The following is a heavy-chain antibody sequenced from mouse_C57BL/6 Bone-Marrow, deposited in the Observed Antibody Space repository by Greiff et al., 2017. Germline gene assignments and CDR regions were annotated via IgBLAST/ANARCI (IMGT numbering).Heavy chain of an antibody. CDR2: IYPRDGST. V-gene: IGHV1-85*01. CDR1: GYTFTSYD. D-gene: IGHD1-1*01. CDR3: ARDYGSSYWYFDV. J-gene: IGHJ1*03. Sequence: VQLQQSGPELVKPGASVKLSCKASGYTFTSYDINWVKQRPGQGLEWIGWIYPRDGSTKYNEKFKVKATLTVYTSSSTAYMELHSLTSEDSAVYFCARDYGSSYWYFDVWGTGTTVTVSS.